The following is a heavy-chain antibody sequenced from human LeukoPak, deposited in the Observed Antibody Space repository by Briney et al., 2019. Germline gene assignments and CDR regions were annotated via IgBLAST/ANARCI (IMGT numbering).Heavy chain of an antibody. V-gene: IGHV3-33*01. CDR3: TRYNNDHFDY. J-gene: IGHJ4*02. CDR1: GFTFGGYG. Sequence: GGSLRLSCAGSGFTFGGYGMHWFRQTPGKGLEWVAAIAYDGSRAFYADSVKGRFTISRDNSKNTMSVQMDDLRAEDTAVYYCTRYNNDHFDYWGQGTLVTVSS. CDR2: IAYDGSRA. D-gene: IGHD1-14*01.